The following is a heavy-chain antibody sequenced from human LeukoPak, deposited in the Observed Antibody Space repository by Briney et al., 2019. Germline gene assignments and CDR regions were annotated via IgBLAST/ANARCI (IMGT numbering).Heavy chain of an antibody. V-gene: IGHV4-59*08. J-gene: IGHJ4*02. Sequence: PSETLSLTCTVSGVSISSSYWSWIRQPPGKGLEWIGYMYYSGNTNYNTSLKSRVAMSIGTSKNQFSLKLSSVTAADTAVYYCARLKPVAILDYWGQGTLVTVSP. CDR1: GVSISSSY. CDR3: ARLKPVAILDY. CDR2: MYYSGNT. D-gene: IGHD5-12*01.